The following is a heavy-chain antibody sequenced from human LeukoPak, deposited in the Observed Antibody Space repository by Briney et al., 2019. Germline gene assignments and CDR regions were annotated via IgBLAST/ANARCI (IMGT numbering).Heavy chain of an antibody. CDR3: GTIVGATGFDY. Sequence: SETLSLTCAVYGGSFSGYYWSWIRQPPGKGLEWIGEINHSGSTNYNPSLKSRVTTSVDTSKNQFSLKLSSVTAADTAVYYCGTIVGATGFDYWGQGTLVTVSS. CDR2: INHSGST. CDR1: GGSFSGYY. V-gene: IGHV4-34*01. D-gene: IGHD1-26*01. J-gene: IGHJ4*02.